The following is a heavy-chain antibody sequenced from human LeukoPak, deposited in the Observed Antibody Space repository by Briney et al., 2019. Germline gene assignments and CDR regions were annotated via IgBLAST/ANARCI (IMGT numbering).Heavy chain of an antibody. Sequence: GGSLRLSCAASGFTFSSYAMHWVRQAPGKGLEWVAVISYDGSNKYYADSVKGRFTISRDNSKNTLYLQMNSLRAEDTAVYYCASGAGMTTVTTYLDYWGQGTLVTVSS. CDR1: GFTFSSYA. J-gene: IGHJ4*02. D-gene: IGHD4-11*01. V-gene: IGHV3-30-3*01. CDR2: ISYDGSNK. CDR3: ASGAGMTTVTTYLDY.